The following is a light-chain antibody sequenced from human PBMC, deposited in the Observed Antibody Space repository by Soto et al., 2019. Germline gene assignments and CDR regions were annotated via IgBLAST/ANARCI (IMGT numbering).Light chain of an antibody. CDR1: QGVSKY. V-gene: IGKV3-20*01. CDR3: QQYGGLPQT. CDR2: GAS. J-gene: IGKJ1*01. Sequence: EIVLTQSPGTLALSPGAGATLSCRARQGVSKYLAWYQQKPGQAPRLLIYGASSRSTGIPDSFSGSASGTEVTLTISRLEPEDFAVYYCQQYGGLPQTFGQGPKVEIK.